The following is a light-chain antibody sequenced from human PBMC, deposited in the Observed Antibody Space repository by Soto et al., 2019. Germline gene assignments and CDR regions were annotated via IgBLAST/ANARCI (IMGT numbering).Light chain of an antibody. J-gene: IGLJ2*01. CDR1: SSDVGSYNL. CDR2: EVS. V-gene: IGLV2-23*02. CDR3: CSYAGSSTFAV. Sequence: QAVVTQPASVSGSPGQSITISCTGTSSDVGSYNLVSWYQQHPGKAPKLMIYEVSKRPSGVSNRFSGSKSGNTASLTISGLQAEDEADYYCCSYAGSSTFAVFGGGTKLTVL.